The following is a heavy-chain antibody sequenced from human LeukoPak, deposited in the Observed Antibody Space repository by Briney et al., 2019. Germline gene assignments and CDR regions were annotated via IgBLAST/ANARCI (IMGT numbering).Heavy chain of an antibody. CDR2: IFYSGST. Sequence: PSETLSLTCTVSGGSISSYYWSWIRQPPGKGLEWIGDIFYSGSTNYNPSRKSQVTISVNTSKNQFSLRLSSVTAADTAVYYCARLSYPNWFDPWGQGTLVTVSS. CDR1: GGSISSYY. V-gene: IGHV4-59*08. CDR3: ARLSYPNWFDP. J-gene: IGHJ5*02.